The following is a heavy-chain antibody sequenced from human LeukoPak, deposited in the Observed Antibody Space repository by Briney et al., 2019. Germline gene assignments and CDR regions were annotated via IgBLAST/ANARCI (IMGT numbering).Heavy chain of an antibody. V-gene: IGHV1-69*04. CDR3: AMTSGSYFEYYFDY. Sequence: SVKVSCKASGGTFSSYAISWVRQAPGQGLEWMGRIIPILGIANYAQKFQGRVTITADKSTSTAYMELSSLRSEDTAVYYCAMTSGSYFEYYFDYWGQGTLVTVSS. D-gene: IGHD1-26*01. CDR2: IIPILGIA. J-gene: IGHJ4*02. CDR1: GGTFSSYA.